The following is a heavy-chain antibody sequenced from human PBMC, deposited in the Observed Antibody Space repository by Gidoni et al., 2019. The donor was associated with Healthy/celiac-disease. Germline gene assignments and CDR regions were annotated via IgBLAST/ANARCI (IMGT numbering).Heavy chain of an antibody. CDR1: GGSISSSSYY. D-gene: IGHD1-26*01. CDR3: AKYSGSYSVGY. J-gene: IGHJ4*02. CDR2: IYYSGST. Sequence: QLQLQESGPGLVKPSETLSLTCTVSGGSISSSSYYWGWIRQPPGKGLGWSGSIYYSGSTYYNPSLKSRVTISVDTSKNQFSLKLSSVTAADTAVYYCAKYSGSYSVGYWGQGTLVTVSS. V-gene: IGHV4-39*01.